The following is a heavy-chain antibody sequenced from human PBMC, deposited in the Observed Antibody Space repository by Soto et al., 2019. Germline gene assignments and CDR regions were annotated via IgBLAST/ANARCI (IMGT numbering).Heavy chain of an antibody. V-gene: IGHV4-31*03. CDR1: GGSISSGGYY. CDR2: IYYSGST. J-gene: IGHJ6*02. CDR3: ARASAYYYYYGMDV. Sequence: SETLSLTCTVSGGSISSGGYYWSWIRQHPGKGLEWIGYIYYSGSTYYNPSLKSRVTISVYTSKNQFSLKLSSVTAADTAVCYCARASAYYYYYGMDVWGQGTTVTVSS.